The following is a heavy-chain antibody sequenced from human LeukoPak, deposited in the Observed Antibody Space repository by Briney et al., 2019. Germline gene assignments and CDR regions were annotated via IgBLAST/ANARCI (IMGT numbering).Heavy chain of an antibody. Sequence: PGGSLRLSCAASGFTFSSYAMHWVRQAPGKGLEWVAVISYDGSNKYYADSVKGRFTISRDNSKNTLYLQMNSLRAEDTAVYYCARASSGWDWGRGTLVTVSS. CDR1: GFTFSSYA. CDR3: ARASSGWD. J-gene: IGHJ4*02. D-gene: IGHD6-19*01. V-gene: IGHV3-30*04. CDR2: ISYDGSNK.